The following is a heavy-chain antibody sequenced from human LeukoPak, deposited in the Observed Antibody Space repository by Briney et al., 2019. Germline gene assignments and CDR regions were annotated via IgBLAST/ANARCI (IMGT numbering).Heavy chain of an antibody. Sequence: SETLSLTCAVYGGSFSGYYWSWIRQPPGKGLEWIGEINHSGSTNYNPPLKSRVTISVDTSKNQFSLKLSSVTAADTAVYYCATLGWYCSSTSCHSFDYWGQGTLVTVSS. CDR1: GGSFSGYY. J-gene: IGHJ4*02. V-gene: IGHV4-34*01. D-gene: IGHD2-2*01. CDR2: INHSGST. CDR3: ATLGWYCSSTSCHSFDY.